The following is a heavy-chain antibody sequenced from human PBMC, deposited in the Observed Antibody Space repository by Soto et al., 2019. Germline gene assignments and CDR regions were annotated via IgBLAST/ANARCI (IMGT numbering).Heavy chain of an antibody. D-gene: IGHD3-9*01. Sequence: ASVKVSCKASGFTFSSSAVQWVRQARGQRLEWIGKIVVGSGNTNYAQKFQERVTITRDMSTSTAYMELSSLRSEDTAFYYCAAFDPGPMGFDPWGQGTLVTVSS. CDR3: AAFDPGPMGFDP. CDR1: GFTFSSSA. CDR2: IVVGSGNT. J-gene: IGHJ5*02. V-gene: IGHV1-58*01.